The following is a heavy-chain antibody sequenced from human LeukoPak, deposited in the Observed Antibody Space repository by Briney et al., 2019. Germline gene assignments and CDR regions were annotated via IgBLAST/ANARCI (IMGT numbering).Heavy chain of an antibody. J-gene: IGHJ4*02. CDR3: ARLSTVSDSSGYYYESSEYFDY. CDR2: AYPGDSDT. Sequence: GESLKISCKGSGYTFTSYWIGWVRQMPGKGLEWMGIAYPGDSDTRYSPSFQGQVTISADKSITTAYLQWSSLKASDTAMYYCARLSTVSDSSGYYYESSEYFDYWGQGTLVTVSS. CDR1: GYTFTSYW. D-gene: IGHD3-22*01. V-gene: IGHV5-51*01.